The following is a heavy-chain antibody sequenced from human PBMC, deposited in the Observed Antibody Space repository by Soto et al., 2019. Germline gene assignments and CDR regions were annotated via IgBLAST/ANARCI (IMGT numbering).Heavy chain of an antibody. CDR3: TRVYSSGTLDY. CDR1: GFTFGDYA. V-gene: IGHV3-49*03. CDR2: IRSKAYGGTT. Sequence: GGSLRLSCTASGFTFGDYAMSWFRQAPGKGLEWVGFIRSKAYGGTTEYAASVKGRFTISRDDSKSIAYLQMNSLKTEDTAVYYCTRVYSSGTLDYWGQGTLVTVSS. J-gene: IGHJ4*02. D-gene: IGHD6-19*01.